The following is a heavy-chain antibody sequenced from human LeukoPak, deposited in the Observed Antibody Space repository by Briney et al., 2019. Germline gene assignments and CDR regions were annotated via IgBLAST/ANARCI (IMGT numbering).Heavy chain of an antibody. Sequence: ASVKVSCKASGYMFTSYDINWVRQATRQGLEWMGWMNPNSGNIGYAQKFQGRVTITRNTSISTAYMELSSLRPEDTAVYYCARVLFINAEYFQHWGQGTLVTVSS. CDR3: ARVLFINAEYFQH. V-gene: IGHV1-8*01. CDR2: MNPNSGNI. D-gene: IGHD2-21*01. J-gene: IGHJ1*01. CDR1: GYMFTSYD.